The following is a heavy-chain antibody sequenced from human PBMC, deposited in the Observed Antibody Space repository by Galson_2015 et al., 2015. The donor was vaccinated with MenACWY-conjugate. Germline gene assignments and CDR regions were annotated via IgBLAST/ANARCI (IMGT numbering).Heavy chain of an antibody. D-gene: IGHD1-26*01. J-gene: IGHJ4*02. CDR2: ISGSGGST. V-gene: IGHV3-23*01. CDR3: ANLEGVYSGSPFDY. CDR1: GFTFSSYA. Sequence: SLRLSCAASGFTFSSYAMSWVRQAPGKGLEWVSAISGSGGSTYYADSVKGRFTISRDNSKNTLYLQMNSLRAEDTAVYYCANLEGVYSGSPFDYCGQATLVTVSS.